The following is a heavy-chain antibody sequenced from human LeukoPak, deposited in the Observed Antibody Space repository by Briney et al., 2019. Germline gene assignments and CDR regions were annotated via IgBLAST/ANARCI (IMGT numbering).Heavy chain of an antibody. Sequence: ASVKVSYKASGYTFTGFAISWVRQAPGQGLEWMGWISAYNGGTNYAQSVQGRVTMTTDTATSTVYMELRSLRTDDTAIYYCARFEDGSSWPWPGLDYWGQGTLVTVSS. CDR3: ARFEDGSSWPWPGLDY. CDR1: GYTFTGFA. D-gene: IGHD6-13*01. CDR2: ISAYNGGT. J-gene: IGHJ4*02. V-gene: IGHV1-18*01.